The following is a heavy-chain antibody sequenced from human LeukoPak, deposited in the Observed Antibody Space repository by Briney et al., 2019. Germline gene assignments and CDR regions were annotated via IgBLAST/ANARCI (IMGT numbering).Heavy chain of an antibody. CDR3: VRDNDDYKDDDFVYAFDI. J-gene: IGHJ3*02. D-gene: IGHD4-17*01. V-gene: IGHV3-48*02. CDR2: INSGGSVT. CDR1: GFSFSTYI. Sequence: GGSLRLSCAASGFSFSTYIMNWVRQAPGKGLEWVAIINSGGSVTYYADSVRGRFTISRDNAKNSLYLQMNSLRDEDTAVYYCVRDNDDYKDDDFVYAFDIWGQGTMVTVSS.